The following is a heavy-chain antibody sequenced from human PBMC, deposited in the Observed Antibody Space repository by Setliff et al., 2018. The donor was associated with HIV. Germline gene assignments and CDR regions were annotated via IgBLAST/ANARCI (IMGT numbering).Heavy chain of an antibody. V-gene: IGHV3-48*03. CDR2: IGGHGSII. CDR3: AAVPWGHSSLIIDH. Sequence: AGGSLRLSCAASGLIFSSYEMNWVRQAPGKGLEWISFIGGHGSIIHYADSVKGRFTISRDNAKNSVYLQMHSLRVEDTAVCYCAAVPWGHSSLIIDHWGQGTPVTVSS. J-gene: IGHJ4*02. D-gene: IGHD3-16*01. CDR1: GLIFSSYE.